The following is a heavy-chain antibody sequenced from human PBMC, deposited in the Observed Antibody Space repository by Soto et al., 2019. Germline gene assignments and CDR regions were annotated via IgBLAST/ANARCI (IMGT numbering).Heavy chain of an antibody. CDR3: ASLGVGYYDILTGYYRNNWFDP. CDR1: GVTFSRYS. D-gene: IGHD3-9*01. J-gene: IGHJ5*02. CDR2: ISSSSSYI. V-gene: IGHV3-21*01. Sequence: GSLILSCASSGVTFSRYSMNWVRQAPGKGLEWVSSISSSSSYIYYADSVKGRFTISRDNAKNSLYLQMNSLRAEDTAVYYCASLGVGYYDILTGYYRNNWFDPWGQGTLVTVSS.